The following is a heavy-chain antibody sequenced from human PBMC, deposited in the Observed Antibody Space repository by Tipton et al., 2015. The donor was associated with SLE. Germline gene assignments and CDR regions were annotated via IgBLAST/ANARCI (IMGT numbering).Heavy chain of an antibody. CDR1: GFTVSSNY. CDR2: IYSGGST. D-gene: IGHD3-16*01. J-gene: IGHJ3*02. CDR3: ARDPFGFGGVSGAVDI. V-gene: IGHV3-53*05. Sequence: SLRLSCAASGFTVSSNYMSWVRQAPGKGLEWVSVIYSGGSTYYADSVKGRFTISRDNSKNTLCLQMNSLRAEDTAVYYCARDPFGFGGVSGAVDIWGQGTRGTVAP.